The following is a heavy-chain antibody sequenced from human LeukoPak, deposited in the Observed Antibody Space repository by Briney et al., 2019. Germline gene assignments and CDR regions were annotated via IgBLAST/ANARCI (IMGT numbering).Heavy chain of an antibody. D-gene: IGHD3-22*01. CDR2: ISGSGGYT. CDR3: AKDRNDYYDSSGSDS. V-gene: IGHV3-23*01. Sequence: GGSLRLSCAASGFTFSNYAMSWVRQAPGMGLEWVSAISGSGGYTSYTASVKGRFIISRDNSKNTLVLHMNSLRAEDTAVYYCAKDRNDYYDSSGSDSWGQGTLVTVSS. J-gene: IGHJ4*02. CDR1: GFTFSNYA.